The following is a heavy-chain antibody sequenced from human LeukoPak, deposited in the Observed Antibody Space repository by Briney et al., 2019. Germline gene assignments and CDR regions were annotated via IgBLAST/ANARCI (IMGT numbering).Heavy chain of an antibody. CDR3: AKPTYRGAISYAYYYYGMDV. CDR2: ISSSSSYI. J-gene: IGHJ6*04. Sequence: GGSLRLSCAASGFTFSSYSMNWVRQAPGKGLEWVSSISSSSSYIYYADSVKGRFTISRDNSKNTLSLQMNSLRVEDTAIYYCAKPTYRGAISYAYYYYGMDVWGKGTTVTVSS. CDR1: GFTFSSYS. D-gene: IGHD3-10*01. V-gene: IGHV3-21*04.